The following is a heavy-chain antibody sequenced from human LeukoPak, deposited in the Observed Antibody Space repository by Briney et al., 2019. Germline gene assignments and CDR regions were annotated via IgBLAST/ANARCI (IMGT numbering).Heavy chain of an antibody. CDR3: AREIFSSGWYAFDN. Sequence: GGSLRLSCAASGXTVSNNYMSWVRQAPGKGLEWVSVIYSGGSTYYADSVKGRFTISRDTSKNTLYLQMNSLRAEDTAVYYCAREIFSSGWYAFDNWGQGTLVTVSS. CDR2: IYSGGST. D-gene: IGHD6-19*01. V-gene: IGHV3-66*01. J-gene: IGHJ4*02. CDR1: GXTVSNNY.